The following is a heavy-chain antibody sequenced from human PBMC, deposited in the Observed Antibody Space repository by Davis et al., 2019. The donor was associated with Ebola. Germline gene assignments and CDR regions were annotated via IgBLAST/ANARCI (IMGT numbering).Heavy chain of an antibody. CDR3: ARGGYSSSTSCYGGYYYYGMDV. V-gene: IGHV4-4*02. CDR1: GGSISSSNW. CDR2: IYHSGST. J-gene: IGHJ6*02. D-gene: IGHD2-2*01. Sequence: GSLRLSCAVSGGSISSSNWWSWVRQPPGKGLAWIGEIYHSGSTNYNPSLKSRVTISVDKSKNQFSLKLSSVTAADTAVYYCARGGYSSSTSCYGGYYYYGMDVWGQGTTVTVSS.